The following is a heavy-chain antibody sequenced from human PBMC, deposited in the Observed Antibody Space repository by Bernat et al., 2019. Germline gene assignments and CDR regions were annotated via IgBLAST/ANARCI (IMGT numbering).Heavy chain of an antibody. CDR1: GFTFSSDG. D-gene: IGHD6-19*01. Sequence: QVQLVESGGGVVQPGGSLRLACAASGFTFSSDGMHWVRQAPGKGLEWVAFIWYDGSNKYYADSVKGRFTISRDNSKNTLYLQINSLRAEDTAVYYCAKDSWQWLIPPWTFDYWGQGTLVTVSS. CDR3: AKDSWQWLIPPWTFDY. J-gene: IGHJ4*02. V-gene: IGHV3-30*02. CDR2: IWYDGSNK.